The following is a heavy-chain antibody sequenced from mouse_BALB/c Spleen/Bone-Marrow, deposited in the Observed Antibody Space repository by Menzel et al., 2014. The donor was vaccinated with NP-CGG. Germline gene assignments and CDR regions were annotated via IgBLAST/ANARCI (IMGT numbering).Heavy chain of an antibody. J-gene: IGHJ2*01. CDR2: ISTGGTYT. V-gene: IGHV5-6-4*01. CDR1: GFTFSSSI. D-gene: IGHD2-10*02. CDR3: SRGYGNCFDY. Sequence: DVKLQESGGGLVKPGGSLKLSCSASGFTFSSSIMSGVRQTPEKRLEWVATISTGGTYTYYPDSVKGRFTISRDNAKNTLYLQMSSLKSEDTAMYYCSRGYGNCFDYWGQGTTLTVSS.